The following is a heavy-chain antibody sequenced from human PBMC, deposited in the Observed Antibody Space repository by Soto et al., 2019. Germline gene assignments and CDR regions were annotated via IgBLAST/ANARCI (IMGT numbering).Heavy chain of an antibody. CDR1: GFTFSSYG. CDR2: IWYDGSNK. Sequence: QVQLVESGGGVVQPGRSLRLSCAASGFTFSSYGMHWVRQAPGKGPEWVAVIWYDGSNKYYVDSVKGRFTISRDNSKNTLYLQMNSLRAEDKAVYYCARGGYCSSTSCYTYYYYGMDVWGQGTTVTVSS. V-gene: IGHV3-33*01. CDR3: ARGGYCSSTSCYTYYYYGMDV. J-gene: IGHJ6*02. D-gene: IGHD2-2*02.